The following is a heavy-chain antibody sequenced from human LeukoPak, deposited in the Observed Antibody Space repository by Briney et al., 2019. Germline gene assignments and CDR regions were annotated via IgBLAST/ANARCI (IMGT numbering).Heavy chain of an antibody. V-gene: IGHV3-7*01. Sequence: GGSLRLSCIASGFTFSSYWMSWVRQAPGEGLGWVANIKQDGSEEYYVDSVKGRFTISRDNAKNSLYLQMNSLRAEDTAVYYCARDRATAAQNAFDIWGQGTMVTVSS. CDR3: ARDRATAAQNAFDI. CDR1: GFTFSSYW. J-gene: IGHJ3*02. D-gene: IGHD6-13*01. CDR2: IKQDGSEE.